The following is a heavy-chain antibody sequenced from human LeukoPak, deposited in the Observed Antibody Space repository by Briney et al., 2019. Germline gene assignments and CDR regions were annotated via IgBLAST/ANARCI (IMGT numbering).Heavy chain of an antibody. V-gene: IGHV4-34*01. D-gene: IGHD3-22*01. Sequence: PSETLSLTCAVYGGSFSGYYWSWIRQPPGKGLEWIGEINHSGSTNCNPSLKSRVTISVDTSKNQFSLKLSSVTAADTAVYYCARAQYYYDSSGYTYWGQGTLVTVSS. CDR1: GGSFSGYY. CDR2: INHSGST. J-gene: IGHJ4*02. CDR3: ARAQYYYDSSGYTY.